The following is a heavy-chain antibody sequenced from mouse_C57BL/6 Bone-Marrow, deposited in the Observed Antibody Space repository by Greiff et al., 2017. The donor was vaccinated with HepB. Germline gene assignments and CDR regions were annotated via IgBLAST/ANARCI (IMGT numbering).Heavy chain of an antibody. J-gene: IGHJ4*01. CDR2: INPNNGGT. CDR1: GYTFTDYY. V-gene: IGHV1-26*01. CDR3: ARWGYYGSSYDYAMDY. D-gene: IGHD1-1*01. Sequence: EVKLMESGPELVKPGASVKISCKASGYTFTDYYMNWVKQSHGKSLEWIGDINPNNGGTSYNQKFKGKATLTVDKSSSTAYMELRSLTSEDSAVYYCARWGYYGSSYDYAMDYWGQGTSVTVSS.